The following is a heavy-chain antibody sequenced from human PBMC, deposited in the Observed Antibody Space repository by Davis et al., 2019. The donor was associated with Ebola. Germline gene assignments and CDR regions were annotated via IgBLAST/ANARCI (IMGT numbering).Heavy chain of an antibody. Sequence: GESLKISCVASEYSVSTNFLSWVRQAPGKGLEWVSSIRDGGGSTYYADSVKGRFTISRDNSKNTVYLQMNSLRAEDTAVYYCAKTFYYNSGSSKFLDYWGQGTLVTVSS. CDR1: EYSVSTNF. D-gene: IGHD3-10*01. V-gene: IGHV3-23*01. CDR2: IRDGGGST. J-gene: IGHJ4*02. CDR3: AKTFYYNSGSSKFLDY.